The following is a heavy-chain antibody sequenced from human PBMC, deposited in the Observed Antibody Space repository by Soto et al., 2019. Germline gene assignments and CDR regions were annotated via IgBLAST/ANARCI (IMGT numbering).Heavy chain of an antibody. CDR1: VFTFSIYW. J-gene: IGHJ4*02. CDR3: VRDRSGSYLEGFDY. V-gene: IGHV3-7*01. D-gene: IGHD1-26*01. CDR2: IKHDGSEK. Sequence: PGGSLRHSHAASVFTFSIYWMTCVRHAPGKGLDWVANIKHDGSEKYYVDSVKGRFTISRDNARNSVVLEMKSLRAEDTAVYSCVRDRSGSYLEGFDYWGQGTLVTVSS.